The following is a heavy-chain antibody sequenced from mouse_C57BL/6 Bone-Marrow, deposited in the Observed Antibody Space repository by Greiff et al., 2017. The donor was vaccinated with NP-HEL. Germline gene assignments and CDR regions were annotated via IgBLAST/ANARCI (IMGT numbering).Heavy chain of an antibody. CDR3: ARRGIYYSNLYYAMDY. J-gene: IGHJ4*01. CDR1: GYTFTSYW. CDR2: IYPSDSET. V-gene: IGHV1-61*01. D-gene: IGHD2-5*01. Sequence: QVQLQQPGAELVRPGSSVKLSCKASGYTFTSYWMDWVKQRPGQGLERIGNIYPSDSETHYNQKFKDKATLTVDKSSSTAYMQLSSLTSEDSAVYYCARRGIYYSNLYYAMDYWGQGTSVTVSS.